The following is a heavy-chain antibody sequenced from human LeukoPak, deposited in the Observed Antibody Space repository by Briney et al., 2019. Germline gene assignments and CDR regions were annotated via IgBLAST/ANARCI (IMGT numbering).Heavy chain of an antibody. CDR1: GDSISGSNYH. Sequence: TWETLSLTCTVSGDSISGSNYHWGWIRQPPGKGLEWLGTVHHTGRAFYNPSLRGRTTVSVDTSKNQFSLKLTSVTAADTAVYYCAREPDAWGQRTRVTVSS. V-gene: IGHV4-39*07. CDR2: VHHTGRA. J-gene: IGHJ5*02. CDR3: AREPDA.